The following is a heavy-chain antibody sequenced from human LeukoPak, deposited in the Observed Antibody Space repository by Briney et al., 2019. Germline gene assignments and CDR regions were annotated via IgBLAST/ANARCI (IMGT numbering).Heavy chain of an antibody. Sequence: GESLQISCKGSGYSFTSYWIGWVRQMPGKGLEWMGIIYPGDSDTRYSPSFQGQVTISADKSISTAYLQWSSLKASDTAMYYCARPSDNDYSNYRLHDAFDIWGQGTMVTVSS. D-gene: IGHD4-11*01. CDR1: GYSFTSYW. V-gene: IGHV5-51*01. CDR3: ARPSDNDYSNYRLHDAFDI. CDR2: IYPGDSDT. J-gene: IGHJ3*02.